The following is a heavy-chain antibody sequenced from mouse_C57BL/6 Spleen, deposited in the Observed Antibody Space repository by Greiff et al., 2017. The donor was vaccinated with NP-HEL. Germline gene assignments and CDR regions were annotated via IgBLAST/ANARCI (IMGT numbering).Heavy chain of an antibody. D-gene: IGHD3-3*01. Sequence: QVQLKESKEERARPGASVKLSCKASGYTFTSYGISWVKQRTGQGLEWIGEIYPRSGNTYYNEKFKGKATLTADKSSSTAYMELRSLTSEDSAVSFFSPSCCPSDFWYFHFCPTVPPFPFSS. V-gene: IGHV1-81*01. CDR2: IYPRSGNT. CDR3: SPSCCPSDFWYFHF. CDR1: GYTFTSYG. J-gene: IGHJ1*03.